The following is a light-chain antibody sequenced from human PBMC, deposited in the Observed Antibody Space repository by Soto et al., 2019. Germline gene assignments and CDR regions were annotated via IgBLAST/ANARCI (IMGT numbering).Light chain of an antibody. CDR1: QTISTW. V-gene: IGKV1-5*03. CDR2: KAS. J-gene: IGKJ1*01. CDR3: QQYNSYPWT. Sequence: IQMTQSPSTLSASVGDRVTFTCRASQTISTWLAWYQQKPGEAPKLLIYKASTLEVGVPSRFSASGSGTEFTLTINTLQPADFATCYCQQYNSYPWTFGQENKV.